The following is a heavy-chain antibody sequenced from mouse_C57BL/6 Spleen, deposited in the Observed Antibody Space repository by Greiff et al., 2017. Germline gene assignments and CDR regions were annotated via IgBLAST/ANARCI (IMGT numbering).Heavy chain of an antibody. J-gene: IGHJ2*01. V-gene: IGHV1-53*01. CDR3: AKGGYPYYFDY. CDR2: INPSNGGT. CDR1: GYTFTSYW. Sequence: VQLQQPGTELVKPGASVKLSCKASGYTFTSYWMHWVKQRPGQGLEWIGNINPSNGGTNYNEKFKSNATRTVDKSSSTAYMQLSSLTSEDSAAYYCAKGGYPYYFDYWGQGTTRTVSS. D-gene: IGHD2-2*01.